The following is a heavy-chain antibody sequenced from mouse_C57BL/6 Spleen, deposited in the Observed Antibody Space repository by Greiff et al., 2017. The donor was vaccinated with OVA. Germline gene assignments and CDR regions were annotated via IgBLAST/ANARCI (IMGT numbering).Heavy chain of an antibody. V-gene: IGHV1-85*01. Sequence: QVQLKQSGPELVKPGASVKLSCKASGYTFTSYDINWVKQRPGQGLEWIGWIYPRDGSTKYNEKFKGKATLTVDTSSSTAYMELHSLTSEDSAVYFCARLANWDRFAYWGQGTLVTVSA. CDR1: GYTFTSYD. CDR2: IYPRDGST. D-gene: IGHD4-1*01. CDR3: ARLANWDRFAY. J-gene: IGHJ3*01.